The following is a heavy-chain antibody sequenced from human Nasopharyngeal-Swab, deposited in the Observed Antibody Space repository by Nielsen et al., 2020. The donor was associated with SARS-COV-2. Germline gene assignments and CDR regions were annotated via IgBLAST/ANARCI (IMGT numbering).Heavy chain of an antibody. D-gene: IGHD6-13*01. V-gene: IGHV3-30-3*01. CDR3: ARDASSSWYIGGEDY. CDR2: ISYDGSNK. Sequence: GESLKISCEASGFTFCSYAMHWVRQAPGKGLEWVAVISYDGSNKYYADSVKGRFTISRDNSKNTLYLQMNSLRAEDTAVYYCARDASSSWYIGGEDYWGQGTLVTVSS. J-gene: IGHJ4*02. CDR1: GFTFCSYA.